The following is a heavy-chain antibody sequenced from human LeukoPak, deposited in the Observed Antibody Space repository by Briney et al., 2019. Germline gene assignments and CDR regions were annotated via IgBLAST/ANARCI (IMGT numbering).Heavy chain of an antibody. CDR2: ISSSSSYI. D-gene: IGHD2-15*01. CDR3: ARDHPGRYCSGGSCSGYSLDY. J-gene: IGHJ4*02. V-gene: IGHV3-21*01. CDR1: VFTLSSYS. Sequence: GGSLRLSCAASVFTLSSYSMNWVRQAPGKGLEWVSSISSSSSYIYYADSMKGRFTISRDNAKNSLYLQMNSLRAEDTAVYDCARDHPGRYCSGGSCSGYSLDYWGQGTLVTVSS.